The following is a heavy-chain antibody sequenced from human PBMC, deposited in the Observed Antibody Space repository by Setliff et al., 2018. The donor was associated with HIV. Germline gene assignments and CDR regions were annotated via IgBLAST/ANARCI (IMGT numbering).Heavy chain of an antibody. D-gene: IGHD5-18*01. CDR3: ASGYNYAYSDY. Sequence: SETLSLTCAVSNYSISSCYYWGWIRQSPGKGLEWIGSMYHSGSTYSNPSLKSRVTMSIDTSKTQLSLKLRSVTAADTAVYYCASGYNYAYSDYWGQGTLVTVSS. CDR2: MYHSGST. V-gene: IGHV4-38-2*01. CDR1: NYSISSCYY. J-gene: IGHJ4*02.